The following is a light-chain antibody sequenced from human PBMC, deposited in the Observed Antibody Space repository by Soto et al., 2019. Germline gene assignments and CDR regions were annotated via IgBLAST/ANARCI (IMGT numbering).Light chain of an antibody. J-gene: IGKJ2*01. CDR1: QSISSN. Sequence: DIQMTQSPSSLSASVGDRVTITCRASQSISSNFKWYQQKPGKAPQRLICAASSLQGRVPSRFSGSGSGTDFTLTISRVPAEDFATYCCQQSYSTPDSFGQGTKLEIK. CDR2: AAS. CDR3: QQSYSTPDS. V-gene: IGKV1-39*01.